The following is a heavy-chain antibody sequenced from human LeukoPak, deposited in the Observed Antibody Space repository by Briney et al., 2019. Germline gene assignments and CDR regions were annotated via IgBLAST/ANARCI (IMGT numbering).Heavy chain of an antibody. CDR1: GGTFSSYA. CDR3: ARGYNDYGDYVYRD. Sequence: SVKVSCKASGGTFSSYAISWVRQAPGQGLEWMGGIIPIFGTANYAQKFQGRVTITADKSTSTAYMELSGLRSEDTAVYYCARGYNDYGDYVYRDWGQGTLVTVSS. J-gene: IGHJ4*02. D-gene: IGHD4-17*01. V-gene: IGHV1-69*06. CDR2: IIPIFGTA.